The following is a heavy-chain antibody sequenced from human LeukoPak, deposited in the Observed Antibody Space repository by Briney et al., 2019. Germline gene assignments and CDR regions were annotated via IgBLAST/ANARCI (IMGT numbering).Heavy chain of an antibody. CDR1: GFTFSSYS. Sequence: PGGSLRLSCAASGFTFSSYSMNWVRQAPGKGLEWASYISSSSSTIYYADPVKGRFTISRDNAKNSLYLQMNSLRAEDTAVYYCARDPVPAAIEGIMDVWGKGTTVTVSS. D-gene: IGHD2-2*01. J-gene: IGHJ6*03. CDR2: ISSSSSTI. V-gene: IGHV3-48*01. CDR3: ARDPVPAAIEGIMDV.